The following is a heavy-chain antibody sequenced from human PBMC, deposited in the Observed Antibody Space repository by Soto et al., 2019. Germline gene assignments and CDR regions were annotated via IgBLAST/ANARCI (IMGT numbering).Heavy chain of an antibody. CDR3: AGINHWHYYDY. CDR1: GVSISSYY. J-gene: IGHJ4*02. CDR2: IHYTENT. D-gene: IGHD1-1*01. V-gene: IGHV4-59*01. Sequence: PSETLSITCSVSGVSISSYYWSWIRQPPGKGLKRIRYIHYTENTNYNPSLESQVTMSIGTSKNQFSLNLSSVIAADTAMYYCAGINHWHYYDYWGQGTRVTVSS.